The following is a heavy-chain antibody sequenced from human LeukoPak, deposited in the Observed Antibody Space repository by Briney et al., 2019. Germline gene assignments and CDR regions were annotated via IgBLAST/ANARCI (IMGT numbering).Heavy chain of an antibody. CDR3: ARARGYSSSWHEDYYYYMDV. CDR2: ISSSGSTI. J-gene: IGHJ6*03. CDR1: GFTFSDYY. D-gene: IGHD6-13*01. V-gene: IGHV3-11*01. Sequence: PGGSLRLSCAASGFTFSDYYMSWIRQAPGKGLEWVSYISSSGSTIYYADSVKGRFTISRDNAKNSLYLQMNSLRAEDTAVYYCARARGYSSSWHEDYYYYMDVWGKGTTVTVSS.